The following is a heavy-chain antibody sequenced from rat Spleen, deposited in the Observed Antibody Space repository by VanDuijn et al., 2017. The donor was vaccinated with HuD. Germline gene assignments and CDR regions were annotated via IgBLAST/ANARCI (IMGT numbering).Heavy chain of an antibody. D-gene: IGHD1-12*02. V-gene: IGHV2S12*01. J-gene: IGHJ3*01. CDR3: TRDHSYWDSYYPGGFAY. CDR1: GFSLTSNG. CDR2: ISSGGNT. Sequence: QVQLKESGPGLVQPSQTLSLTCTVSGFSLTSNGVSWVRQPPGKGLEWIATISSGGNTYYNSALKSRLRISRDTSKSQVFLKMNSLQTEDTAIYFCTRDHSYWDSYYPGGFAYWGQGTLVTVSS.